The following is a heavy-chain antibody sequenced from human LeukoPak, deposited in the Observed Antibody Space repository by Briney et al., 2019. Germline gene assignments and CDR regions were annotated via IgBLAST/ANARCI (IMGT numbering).Heavy chain of an antibody. D-gene: IGHD3-10*01. J-gene: IGHJ4*02. V-gene: IGHV3-48*03. CDR1: GFTFSSYE. Sequence: PGGSLRLSCAASGFTFSSYEMNWVRQAPGKGLEWVSYISSSGSTIYYADSVKGRFTISRDNAKNSLYLQMRSLRAEDTAVYYCARTSFGSGIYYFDYWGQGTLVTVSS. CDR3: ARTSFGSGIYYFDY. CDR2: ISSSGSTI.